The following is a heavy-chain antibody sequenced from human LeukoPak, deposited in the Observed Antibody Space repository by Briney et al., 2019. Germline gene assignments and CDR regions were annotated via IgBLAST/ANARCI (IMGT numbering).Heavy chain of an antibody. D-gene: IGHD3-10*01. Sequence: GSLRLSCAASGFTVSSNYMSWVRQAPGKGLEWVSVIYSGGSTYYADSVKGRFTISRDNSKNTLYLQMNSLRAEDTAVYYCARGMVREVQTADYWGQGTLVTVSS. CDR3: ARGMVREVQTADY. CDR1: GFTVSSNY. CDR2: IYSGGST. V-gene: IGHV3-53*01. J-gene: IGHJ4*02.